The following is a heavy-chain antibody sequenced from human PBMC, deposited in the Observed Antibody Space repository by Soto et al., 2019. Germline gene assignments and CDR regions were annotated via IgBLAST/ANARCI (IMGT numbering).Heavy chain of an antibody. V-gene: IGHV3-74*01. J-gene: IGHJ4*02. Sequence: EVQLVESGGGLVQRGGSLRLSCAGSGFTFSSNWMHWVRQDPGKGLVWVSRLNSDGTSANYADSVKGRFTISRDNAKNTLFLQMNSLTAEDTALYYCARGPSGWFGFDYWGQGTQVTVSS. CDR2: LNSDGTSA. CDR3: ARGPSGWFGFDY. D-gene: IGHD6-19*01. CDR1: GFTFSSNW.